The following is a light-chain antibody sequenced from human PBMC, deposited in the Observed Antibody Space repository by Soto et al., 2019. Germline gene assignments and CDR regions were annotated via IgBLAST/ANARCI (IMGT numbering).Light chain of an antibody. Sequence: EIVLTQSPGTLSLSPGERATLSCRASQSVSSSYLAWYQQKPGQAPRLLIYGASSRATGIPDRFSGSGSGTDFTLTISRLEPKDFAVYYCQQYGSSHRTFGQGTKVEIK. CDR2: GAS. V-gene: IGKV3-20*01. J-gene: IGKJ1*01. CDR1: QSVSSSY. CDR3: QQYGSSHRT.